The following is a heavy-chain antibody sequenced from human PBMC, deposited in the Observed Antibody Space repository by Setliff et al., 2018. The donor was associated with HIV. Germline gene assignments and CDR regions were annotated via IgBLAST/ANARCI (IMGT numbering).Heavy chain of an antibody. D-gene: IGHD2-2*01. CDR2: IYISGST. Sequence: SETLSLTCTVSGGSITSSYWSWIRQPAGKGLEWIGRIYISGSTNYNPSLKSRVTMSVDTSKNQFSLKVKSVTAADTAVYYCARQKKSSSWSPNDYWGQGTLVTVS. CDR1: GGSITSSY. V-gene: IGHV4-4*07. J-gene: IGHJ4*02. CDR3: ARQKKSSSWSPNDY.